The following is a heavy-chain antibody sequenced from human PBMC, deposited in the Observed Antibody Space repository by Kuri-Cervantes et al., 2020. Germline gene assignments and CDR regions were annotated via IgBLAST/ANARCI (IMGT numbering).Heavy chain of an antibody. D-gene: IGHD4-17*01. J-gene: IGHJ4*02. CDR2: IYYSGST. V-gene: IGHV4-39*07. Sequence: SETLSLTCTVSGGSISSSSYYWGWIRQPPGKGLEWIGYIYYSGSTNYNPSLKSRVTISVDTSKNQFSLKLSSVTAADTAVYYCASMTTGNFDYWGQGTLVTVSS. CDR1: GGSISSSSYY. CDR3: ASMTTGNFDY.